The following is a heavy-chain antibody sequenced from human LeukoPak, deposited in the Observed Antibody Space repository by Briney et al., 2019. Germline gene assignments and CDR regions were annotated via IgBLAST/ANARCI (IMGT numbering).Heavy chain of an antibody. CDR1: GFTFSDYY. J-gene: IGHJ4*02. CDR2: ISGSGGST. V-gene: IGHV3-23*01. D-gene: IGHD3-22*01. Sequence: PGGSLRLSCAASGFTFSDYYMSWIRQAPGKGLEWVSAISGSGGSTYYADSVKSRFTISRDNSKNTLYLQMNSLRAEDTAVYYCAKQVVVIAKFDYWGQGTLVTVSS. CDR3: AKQVVVIAKFDY.